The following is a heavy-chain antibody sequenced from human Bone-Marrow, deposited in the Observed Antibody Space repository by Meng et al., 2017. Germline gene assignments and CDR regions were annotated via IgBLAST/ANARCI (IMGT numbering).Heavy chain of an antibody. CDR1: GYTFTGYY. CDR3: ARDPDVDTARGDY. D-gene: IGHD5-18*01. J-gene: IGHJ4*02. Sequence: VQRVQSGAGVKKPGASVNVSCKASGYTFTGYYMHWVRQAPGQGLEWMGRINPNSGGTNYAQKFQGRVTMTRDTSISTAYMELSRLRSDDTAVYYCARDPDVDTARGDYWGQGTLVTVSS. CDR2: INPNSGGT. V-gene: IGHV1-2*06.